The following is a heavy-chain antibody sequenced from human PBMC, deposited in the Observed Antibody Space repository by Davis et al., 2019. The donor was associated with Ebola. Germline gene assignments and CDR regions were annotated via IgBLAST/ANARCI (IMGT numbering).Heavy chain of an antibody. CDR2: IYYSGST. V-gene: IGHV4-30-4*01. J-gene: IGHJ4*02. CDR1: GDSISSGHYY. Sequence: MPSETLSLTCTVSGDSISSGHYYWSWIRQPPGKGLEWIGNIYYSGSTYYRSSLKSRVTMSINMSRSQFSLRLSAVTAVDTAVYYCATTRGGMVRGVIYYWGQGTLVTVSS. CDR3: ATTRGGMVRGVIYY. D-gene: IGHD3-10*01.